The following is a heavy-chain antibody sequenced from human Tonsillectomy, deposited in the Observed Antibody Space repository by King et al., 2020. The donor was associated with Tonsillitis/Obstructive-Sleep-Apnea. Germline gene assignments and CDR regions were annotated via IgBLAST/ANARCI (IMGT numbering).Heavy chain of an antibody. Sequence: QLQESGPGLVKPSETLSLTCTVSGGSISSSSYHWGWIRQPPGKGLEWIGTIYYSGSTYYNPSLKSRVTISVDTSKNQFSLKLSSVTAADTAVYYCARHATSCGVGAPYFYYSYMDVWGKGTTVTVSS. CDR1: GGSISSSSYH. CDR3: ARHATSCGVGAPYFYYSYMDV. J-gene: IGHJ6*03. V-gene: IGHV4-39*01. D-gene: IGHD1-26*01. CDR2: IYYSGST.